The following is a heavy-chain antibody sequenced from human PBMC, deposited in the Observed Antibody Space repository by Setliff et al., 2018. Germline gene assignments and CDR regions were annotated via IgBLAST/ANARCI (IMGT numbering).Heavy chain of an antibody. V-gene: IGHV1-18*01. Sequence: GASVKVSCKTSGFMFYTFGFSWVRHVPEQGFEWMGCISGYNGNTNYAQKFQDRVTMTTDTSTNTVYMELRSLRSDDTAVYFCVREYSGGGLMWGQGTMVTVSS. D-gene: IGHD6-19*01. CDR3: VREYSGGGLM. CDR1: GFMFYTFG. J-gene: IGHJ3*01. CDR2: ISGYNGNT.